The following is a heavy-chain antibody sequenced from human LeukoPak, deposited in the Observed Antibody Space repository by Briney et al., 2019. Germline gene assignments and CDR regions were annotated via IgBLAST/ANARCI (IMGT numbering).Heavy chain of an antibody. D-gene: IGHD3-10*01. J-gene: IGHJ4*02. CDR2: IYYSGST. V-gene: IGHV4-59*08. CDR3: ARQADYYGSGSYQNDYFDY. CDR1: GGSISSYY. Sequence: PSETLSLTCTVSGGSISSYYWSWIRQPPGKGLKWIGYIYYSGSTNYNPSLKSRVTISVDTSKNQFSLKLSSVTAADTAVYYCARQADYYGSGSYQNDYFDYWGQGTLVTVSS.